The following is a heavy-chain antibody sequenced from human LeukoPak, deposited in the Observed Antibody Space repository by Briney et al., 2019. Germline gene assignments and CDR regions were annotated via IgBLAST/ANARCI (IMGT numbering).Heavy chain of an antibody. J-gene: IGHJ5*02. V-gene: IGHV1-2*02. CDR2: INPNSGGT. D-gene: IGHD6-19*01. Sequence: ASVKVSCKASGYTFTGYYMHWVRQAPGQGLEWMGWINPNSGGTNYAQKFQGGVTMTRDTSISTAYMELSRLRSDDTAVYYCARDPSIAVAGLDWFDPWGQGTLVTVSS. CDR3: ARDPSIAVAGLDWFDP. CDR1: GYTFTGYY.